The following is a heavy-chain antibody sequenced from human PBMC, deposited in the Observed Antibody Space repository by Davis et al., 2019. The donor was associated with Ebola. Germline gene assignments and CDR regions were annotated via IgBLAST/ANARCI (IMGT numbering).Heavy chain of an antibody. CDR1: GYTFTDYY. V-gene: IGHV1-18*04. J-gene: IGHJ3*02. CDR3: ARTSIVGPSTTASDI. CDR2: ISAYNGNT. Sequence: AASVKVSCKASGYTFTDYYLHWVRQAPGQGLEWMGWISAYNGNTAYAQILQGRVTMTTDTSTGTAYMELRSLRSDDTAVYFCARTSIVGPSTTASDIWGQGTMVTVSS. D-gene: IGHD1-26*01.